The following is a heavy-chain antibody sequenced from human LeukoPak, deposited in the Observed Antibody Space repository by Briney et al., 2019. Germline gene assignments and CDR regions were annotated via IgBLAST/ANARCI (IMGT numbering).Heavy chain of an antibody. CDR3: ARDAVDTANAV. Sequence: PGGSLRLSCAASGFTVSSSYMYWVRQAPGKGLEWVSFFYRGDSTYYADSVKGRFTISRDNAKNTLYLQMNSLRAEDTAVYYCARDAVDTANAVWGQGTTVTVSS. CDR1: GFTVSSSY. V-gene: IGHV3-53*01. CDR2: FYRGDST. J-gene: IGHJ6*02. D-gene: IGHD5-18*01.